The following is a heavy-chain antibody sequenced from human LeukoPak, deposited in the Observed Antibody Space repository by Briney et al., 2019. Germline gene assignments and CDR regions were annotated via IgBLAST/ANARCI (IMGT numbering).Heavy chain of an antibody. CDR2: INSDGSST. CDR3: ARTTYYYDSSGYVDAFDI. CDR1: GFTFSSYW. Sequence: GGSLRLSCAASGFTFSSYWMHWVRQAPGKGLVWVSRINSDGSSTSYADSVKGRFTISRDNAKNSLYLQMNSLRAEDTAVYYCARTTYYYDSSGYVDAFDIWGQGTMVTVSS. V-gene: IGHV3-74*01. D-gene: IGHD3-22*01. J-gene: IGHJ3*02.